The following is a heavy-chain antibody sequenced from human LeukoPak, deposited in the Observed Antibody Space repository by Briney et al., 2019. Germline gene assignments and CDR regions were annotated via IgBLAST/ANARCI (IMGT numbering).Heavy chain of an antibody. J-gene: IGHJ3*02. V-gene: IGHV5-51*01. CDR2: IYPGDSDT. CDR3: ARHQSSKRKQQLDAFDI. CDR1: GYSFTSYW. Sequence: GESLKISCKGSGYSFTSYWIGWVRQMPGKGLEWMGIIYPGDSDTRYSPSFQGQVTISADKSISTAYLQWSSLKASDTAMYYCARHQSSKRKQQLDAFDIWGQGTMVTVSS. D-gene: IGHD6-13*01.